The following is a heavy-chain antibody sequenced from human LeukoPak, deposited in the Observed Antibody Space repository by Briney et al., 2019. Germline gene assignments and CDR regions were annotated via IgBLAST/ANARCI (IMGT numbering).Heavy chain of an antibody. CDR1: GLTFSNFG. CDR3: AKGGHYDSSGYFGPSGY. CDR2: ISYDGSDQ. J-gene: IGHJ4*02. Sequence: QPGGSLRPSCAASGLTFSNFGMHWARQAPGKGLEWVAVISYDGSDQYYIDSVKGRFTISRDNSKNTLYLQMNSLRAEDTAVYYCAKGGHYDSSGYFGPSGYWGQGTLVTVSS. D-gene: IGHD3-22*01. V-gene: IGHV3-30*18.